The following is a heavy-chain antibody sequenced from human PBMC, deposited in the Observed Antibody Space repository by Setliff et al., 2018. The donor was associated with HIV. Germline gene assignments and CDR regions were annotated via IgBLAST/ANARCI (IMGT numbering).Heavy chain of an antibody. D-gene: IGHD3-22*01. Sequence: PSETLSLTCAVYGGSFSGYYWSWIRQPPGKGLEWIGEINHSGSTNYNPSLKSRVTISVDTSKNQFSLKLSFVTAADTAVYYCASRITMIAKAYWYFDLWGRGTLVTVSS. V-gene: IGHV4-34*01. J-gene: IGHJ2*01. CDR3: ASRITMIAKAYWYFDL. CDR1: GGSFSGYY. CDR2: INHSGST.